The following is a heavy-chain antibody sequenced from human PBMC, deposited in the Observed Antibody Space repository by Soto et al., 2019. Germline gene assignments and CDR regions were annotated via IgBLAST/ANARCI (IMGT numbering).Heavy chain of an antibody. V-gene: IGHV4-59*08. CDR1: ADFTRTYR. CDR2: IYYNLNT. D-gene: IGHD6-13*01. J-gene: IGHJ6*02. Sequence: SEARSLTCTVSADFTRTYRRPWFRQAPGKGLEWIGSIYYNLNTNYNPSLKSRVTISVDTSKNQFSLKLSSVTAADTAVYYCARFGEQQLGEYGMDVWGQGTTVS. CDR3: ARFGEQQLGEYGMDV.